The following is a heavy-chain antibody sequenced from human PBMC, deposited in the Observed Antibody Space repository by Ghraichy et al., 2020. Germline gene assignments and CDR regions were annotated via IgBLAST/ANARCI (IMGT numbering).Heavy chain of an antibody. V-gene: IGHV4-31*03. CDR3: ARSGLRWWSDV. Sequence: SETLSLTCTVSGASISSGGYYWNWIRQHPEKGLEWIGYIYHSGSSHYNPSLKSRLTIFLDTSENQFSLRLSSVTAADTAVYYCARSGLRWWSDVWGQGTTVTVSS. CDR1: GASISSGGYY. D-gene: IGHD4-23*01. J-gene: IGHJ6*02. CDR2: IYHSGSS.